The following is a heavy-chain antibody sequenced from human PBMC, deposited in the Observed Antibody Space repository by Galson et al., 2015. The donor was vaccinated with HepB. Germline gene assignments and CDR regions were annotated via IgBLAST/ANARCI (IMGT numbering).Heavy chain of an antibody. D-gene: IGHD3-16*01. CDR2: INQDGSEK. Sequence: SLRLSCAASGFIFSTHWMSWVRQAPGKELEWVANINQDGSEKYYVDSVKGRFTLSRDNAKNSLYLQMRSLRAEDTAVYYCARDHRAPSIIHDYWGPGTLVTVSS. J-gene: IGHJ4*02. V-gene: IGHV3-7*01. CDR3: ARDHRAPSIIHDY. CDR1: GFIFSTHW.